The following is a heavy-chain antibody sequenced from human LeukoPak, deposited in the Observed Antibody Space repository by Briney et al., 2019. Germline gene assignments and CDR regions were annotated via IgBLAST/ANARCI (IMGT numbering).Heavy chain of an antibody. Sequence: SETLSLTCTVSGVSVSSGSYYWSWIRQPPGKGLEWIGYIYYSGSTNYNPSLKSRVTISVDTSKNQFSLKLSSVTAADTAVYYCARDSVYSSGWYDYWGQGTLVAVSS. CDR2: IYYSGST. D-gene: IGHD6-19*01. CDR3: ARDSVYSSGWYDY. J-gene: IGHJ4*02. CDR1: GVSVSSGSYY. V-gene: IGHV4-61*01.